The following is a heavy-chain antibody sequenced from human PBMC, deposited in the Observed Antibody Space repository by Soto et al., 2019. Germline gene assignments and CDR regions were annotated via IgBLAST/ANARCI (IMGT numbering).Heavy chain of an antibody. CDR2: ISGSGGST. V-gene: IGHV3-23*01. CDR3: AKDPAYYYDSSGYWAFDY. D-gene: IGHD3-22*01. CDR1: GFTFSSYA. Sequence: GGSLRLSCAAAGFTFSSYAMSWVRQAPGKGLEWVSAISGSGGSTYYADSVKGRFTISRDNSKNTLYLQMNSLRAEDTAVYYCAKDPAYYYDSSGYWAFDYWGQGTLVTVSS. J-gene: IGHJ4*02.